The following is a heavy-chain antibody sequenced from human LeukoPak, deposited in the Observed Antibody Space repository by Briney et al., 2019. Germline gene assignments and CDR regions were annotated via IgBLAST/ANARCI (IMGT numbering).Heavy chain of an antibody. J-gene: IGHJ4*02. V-gene: IGHV4-59*01. D-gene: IGHD2/OR15-2a*01. CDR1: GGSISSYY. Sequence: SETLSLTCTVSGGSISSYYWSWIRQPPGKGLEWTGYIYYSGRTNYNPSLKSRVTISVDTSKNQFSLKLSSVTAADTAVYYCARGPNRYYFDYWGQETLVTVSS. CDR2: IYYSGRT. CDR3: ARGPNRYYFDY.